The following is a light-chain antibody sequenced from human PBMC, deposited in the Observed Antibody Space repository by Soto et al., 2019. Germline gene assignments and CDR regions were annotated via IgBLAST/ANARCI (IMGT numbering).Light chain of an antibody. CDR3: SSYTSSSTVV. V-gene: IGLV2-14*01. J-gene: IGLJ2*01. CDR1: SSDVGGYNY. Sequence: QSALTQPASVSGSPGQSITISCTGTSSDVGGYNYVSWYQQHPGKAPKFMIYDVSNRPSGGSNRFSGSKSGNTASLTISGLQAEDEADYYCSSYTSSSTVVFGGGTKLTVL. CDR2: DVS.